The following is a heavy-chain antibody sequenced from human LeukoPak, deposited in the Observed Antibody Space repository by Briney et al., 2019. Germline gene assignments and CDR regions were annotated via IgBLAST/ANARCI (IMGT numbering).Heavy chain of an antibody. J-gene: IGHJ4*02. V-gene: IGHV3-21*01. CDR3: ARAGGIESAFD. Sequence: GGSLRLSCAASGFTFSSYSMSWVRQAPGKGLEWVSSITSRSSHIYYADSVRGRFTISRDNAEKSLYLQMNSLRAEDTAVYYCARAGGIESAFDWGQGTLVTVSS. CDR2: ITSRSSHI. D-gene: IGHD5-12*01. CDR1: GFTFSSYS.